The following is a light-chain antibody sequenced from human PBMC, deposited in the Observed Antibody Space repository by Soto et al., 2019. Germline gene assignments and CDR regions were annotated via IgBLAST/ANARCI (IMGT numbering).Light chain of an antibody. V-gene: IGKV1-5*03. Sequence: DIQMTQSPSTLSASVGDRVTITCRASQSISNWLAWYQQKPGKAPKLLIYKASSLESGVPSRFNGNGSGTEVTLTICSLQPDDFATYFCQQYNSYPSTFGQGTKVEIK. CDR3: QQYNSYPST. CDR1: QSISNW. J-gene: IGKJ1*01. CDR2: KAS.